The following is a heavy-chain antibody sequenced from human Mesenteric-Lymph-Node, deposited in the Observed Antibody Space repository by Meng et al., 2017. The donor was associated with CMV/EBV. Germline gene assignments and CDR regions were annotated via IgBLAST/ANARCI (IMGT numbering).Heavy chain of an antibody. D-gene: IGHD2-15*01. CDR3: ARDRSQKYCSGSSCYYY. CDR2: ISSSSSYI. V-gene: IGHV3-21*01. CDR1: GFTFSSYS. J-gene: IGHJ4*02. Sequence: GGSLRLSCAASGFTFSSYSMNWVRQAPGKGLEWVSSISSSSSYIYYADSVKGRFTVSRDNAKDSLFLQMNSLRAEDTAVYYCARDRSQKYCSGSSCYYYWGRGTLVTVSS.